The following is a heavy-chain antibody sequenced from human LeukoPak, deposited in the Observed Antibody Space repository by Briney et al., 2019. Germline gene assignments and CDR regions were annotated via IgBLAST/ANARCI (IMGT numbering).Heavy chain of an antibody. CDR1: GFTVSSNY. Sequence: GGSLRLSCAASGFTVSSNYMSWVRQAPGKGLEWVSTITGRSDKTYYTDSVKGRFVTSRDNPKDTLYLQMNSLRAEDTALYYCAKGGWLDDLGQGALVTVSS. CDR2: ITGRSDKT. J-gene: IGHJ4*02. V-gene: IGHV3-23*01. CDR3: AKGGWLDD. D-gene: IGHD6-19*01.